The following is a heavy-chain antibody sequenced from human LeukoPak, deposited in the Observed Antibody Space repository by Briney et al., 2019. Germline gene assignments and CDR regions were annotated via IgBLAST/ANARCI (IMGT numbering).Heavy chain of an antibody. D-gene: IGHD2-15*01. V-gene: IGHV4-59*01. CDR1: GGSISSYY. CDR3: ARGSLYCSGGSCYRGAFDI. Sequence: SETLSLTCTVSGGSISSYYWSWIRQPPGKGLEWIGYIYYSGSTNYNPSLKSRVTISVDTSKNQFSLKLSSVTAADTAVYYCARGSLYCSGGSCYRGAFDIWGQGTMVTVSS. CDR2: IYYSGST. J-gene: IGHJ3*02.